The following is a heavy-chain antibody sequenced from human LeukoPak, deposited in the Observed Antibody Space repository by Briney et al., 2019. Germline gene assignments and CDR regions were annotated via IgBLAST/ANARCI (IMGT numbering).Heavy chain of an antibody. J-gene: IGHJ6*03. CDR3: ARALNFWSGPPYYYYYMDV. D-gene: IGHD3-3*01. CDR2: ISSSSSTI. CDR1: GFTFSSYS. V-gene: IGHV3-48*01. Sequence: PGGSLRLSCAASGFTFSSYSMNWVRQAPGKGLEWISYISSSSSTIYYADSVKGRFTISRDNAKNSLYLQMNSLRAEDTAVYYCARALNFWSGPPYYYYYMDVWGKETTVTVSS.